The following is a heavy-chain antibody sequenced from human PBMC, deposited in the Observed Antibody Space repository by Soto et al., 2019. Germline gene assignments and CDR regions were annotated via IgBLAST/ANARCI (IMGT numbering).Heavy chain of an antibody. Sequence: PGGSLRLYCVDSAFSLSPYWVHWVRQVPGRGLEWGARLSSGGFGAGYADSVKGRFFISRDIARNTLSLQMNSLRADDTAVYYCARDLGGPDYWGRGTSVTGSS. D-gene: IGHD3-16*01. V-gene: IGHV3-74*01. CDR1: AFSLSPYW. J-gene: IGHJ4*02. CDR3: ARDLGGPDY. CDR2: LSSGGFGA.